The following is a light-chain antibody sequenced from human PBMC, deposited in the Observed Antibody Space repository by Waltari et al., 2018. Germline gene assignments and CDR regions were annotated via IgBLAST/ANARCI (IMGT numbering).Light chain of an antibody. V-gene: IGLV1-44*01. CDR2: SNH. J-gene: IGLJ3*02. Sequence: QSVLTQPPSASGTPGQRVTISCSGSSSNIGSNTVNWYQQLPGTAPKLLIYSNHQRPSGVPGRVSGSKSGTSSSLAISGLQSEDEADYYCAAWDDSLAWVFGGGTKLTVL. CDR1: SSNIGSNT. CDR3: AAWDDSLAWV.